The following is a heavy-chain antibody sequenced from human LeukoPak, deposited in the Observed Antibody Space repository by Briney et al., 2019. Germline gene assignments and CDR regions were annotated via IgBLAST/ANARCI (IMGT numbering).Heavy chain of an antibody. Sequence: SETLSLTCTVSGGSISSYYWSWIRQPAGKGLEWIGRIYTSGSTNYNPSLKSRVTMSVDTSKNQFSLKLSSVTAADTAVYYCARDSSVLLWFGELSSPPDYYYGMDVWGQGTTVTVSS. V-gene: IGHV4-4*07. CDR1: GGSISSYY. D-gene: IGHD3-10*01. J-gene: IGHJ6*02. CDR2: IYTSGST. CDR3: ARDSSVLLWFGELSSPPDYYYGMDV.